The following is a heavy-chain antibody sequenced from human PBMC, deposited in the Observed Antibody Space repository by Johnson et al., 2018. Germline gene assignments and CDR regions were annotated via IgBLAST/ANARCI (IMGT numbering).Heavy chain of an antibody. CDR1: GGTFSSYA. V-gene: IGHV1-69*12. Sequence: QVQLVQSGAEVKKPGSSVKVSCKASGGTFSSYAISWVRQAPGQVLEWMGGIILIFCTANYAQKFQGRVTITADESTSTAYMELSSLRSEDTAVYCCARTPMKGGGMAVWGQGTTVTVSS. J-gene: IGHJ6*02. D-gene: IGHD3-16*01. CDR2: IILIFCTA. CDR3: ARTPMKGGGMAV.